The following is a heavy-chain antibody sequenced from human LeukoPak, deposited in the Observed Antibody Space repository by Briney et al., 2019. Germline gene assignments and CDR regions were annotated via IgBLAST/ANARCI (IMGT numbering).Heavy chain of an antibody. CDR2: ISAYNGNT. CDR1: GYTFTSYG. V-gene: IGHV1-18*01. J-gene: IGHJ5*02. D-gene: IGHD1-1*01. CDR3: ARDSARFFPGNVPINTWFAP. Sequence: GASVKLSCKASGYTFTSYGISWVRQGPGQGLGWMGGISAYNGNTNYAQKLKGRVTMTRDMSTSTVYMEMSNLRFEDTAVYYCARDSARFFPGNVPINTWFAPWGQGTLVTVSS.